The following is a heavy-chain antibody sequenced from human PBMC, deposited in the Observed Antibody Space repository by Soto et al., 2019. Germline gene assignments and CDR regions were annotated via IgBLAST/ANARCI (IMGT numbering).Heavy chain of an antibody. CDR1: GFSFSSYA. CDR2: VSFDGSSK. J-gene: IGHJ4*02. V-gene: IGHV3-30-3*01. CDR3: VGVAAGTQIADY. Sequence: PWGSLRLSCAASGFSFSSYAMHWFRQAPFKGQEWVAFVSFDGSSKNSADSVKGRFTISRDNSKNTLYLQVNSLRAEDTAVYYCVGVAAGTQIADYWGQGTLVTVSS. D-gene: IGHD6-13*01.